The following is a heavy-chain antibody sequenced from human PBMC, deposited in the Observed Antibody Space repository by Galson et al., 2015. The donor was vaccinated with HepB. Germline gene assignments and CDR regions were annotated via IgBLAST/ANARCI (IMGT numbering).Heavy chain of an antibody. CDR1: GGSIRDSNYY. J-gene: IGHJ6*02. CDR3: ARHPGYYYYGMDV. Sequence: LSLTCTVSGGSIRDSNYYWGWIREPPGKGLEWIGSMYYSGSTYYNPSLKSRVTIFVDTSKNQFSLNLRSVTAADTAVYYCARHPGYYYYGMDVWVQGTTVTVPS. CDR2: MYYSGST. V-gene: IGHV4-39*01.